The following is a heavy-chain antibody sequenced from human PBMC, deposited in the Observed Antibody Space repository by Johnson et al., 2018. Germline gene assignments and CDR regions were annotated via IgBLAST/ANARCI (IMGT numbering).Heavy chain of an antibody. J-gene: IGHJ3*02. V-gene: IGHV1-46*01. Sequence: VQLVESGAEVKKPGASVKVSCKASGYTFTSYYMHWVRQAPGQGLEWMGIINPSGGSTSYAQKFPGRVTMTRDTSTSTVYMELSSLRSEDTAVYYCARDNGGDAFDIWGQGTMVTVSS. CDR1: GYTFTSYY. CDR2: INPSGGST. D-gene: IGHD2-8*01. CDR3: ARDNGGDAFDI.